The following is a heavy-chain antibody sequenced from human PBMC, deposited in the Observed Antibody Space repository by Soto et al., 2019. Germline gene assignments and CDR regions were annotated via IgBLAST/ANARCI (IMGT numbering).Heavy chain of an antibody. CDR1: GFTFSNYA. CDR3: AASMLRAPLDP. CDR2: IAYDGSNK. V-gene: IGHV3-30*03. D-gene: IGHD3-10*01. J-gene: IGHJ5*02. Sequence: QVQLVESGGGVVQPGRSLRLSCATSGFTFSNYAMHWARYTPGKGLEWVAGIAYDGSNKRYADSVKGRFTISRDNSKSTLTLQMNGLRGEETAVYYCAASMLRAPLDPWGQETLVIVS.